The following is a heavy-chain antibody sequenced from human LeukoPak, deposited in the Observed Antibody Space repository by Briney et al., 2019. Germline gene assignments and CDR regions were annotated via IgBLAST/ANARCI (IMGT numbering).Heavy chain of an antibody. V-gene: IGHV4-39*01. D-gene: IGHD3-10*01. CDR1: GGSISSSSYY. J-gene: IGHJ4*02. Sequence: SETLSLTCTVSGGSISSSSYYWGWIRQPPGKGLGWIGSIYYSGSTYYNPSLKSRVTISVDTSKNQFSLKLSSMTAADTAVYYCARHSFSGFGDFDYWGQGTLVTVSS. CDR2: IYYSGST. CDR3: ARHSFSGFGDFDY.